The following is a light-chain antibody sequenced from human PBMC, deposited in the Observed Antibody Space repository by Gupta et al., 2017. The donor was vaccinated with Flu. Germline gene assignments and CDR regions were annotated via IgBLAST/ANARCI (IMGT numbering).Light chain of an antibody. CDR2: NKS. CDR1: TSTIGVGYN. V-gene: IGLV1-40*01. J-gene: IGLJ3*02. CDR3: QSEDTIRSGLV. Sequence: VTTISTAGTSTIGVGYNLHCYQHPPEAVPNLLIYNKSSRRSAVPARFSASNSATSATITTTGLQAEDGADYYCQSEDTIRSGLVFGGGTKLTVL.